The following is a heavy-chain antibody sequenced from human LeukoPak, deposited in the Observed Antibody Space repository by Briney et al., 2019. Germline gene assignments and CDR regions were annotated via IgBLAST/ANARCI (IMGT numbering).Heavy chain of an antibody. CDR3: VSGTMVRGGYYYYYMDV. CDR1: GFTFSSYS. D-gene: IGHD3-10*01. V-gene: IGHV3-21*01. CDR2: ISSSSSYM. J-gene: IGHJ6*03. Sequence: GGSLRLSCAASGFTFSSYSMNWVRQAPGKGLEWVSSISSSSSYMYYADSVKGRFTISRDNAKNSLYLQMNSLRAEDTAVYYCVSGTMVRGGYYYYYMDVWGKGTTVTVSS.